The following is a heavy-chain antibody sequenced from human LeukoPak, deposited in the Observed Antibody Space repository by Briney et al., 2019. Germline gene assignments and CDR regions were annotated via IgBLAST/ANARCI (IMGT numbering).Heavy chain of an antibody. D-gene: IGHD3-10*01. CDR3: ARSPMIRGVMGWFDP. Sequence: KPSETLSFTCTVSGGSISSSLYYWGWIRQPPGKGLEWIGSIYSGSTYYNPSLKSRDIISVDTSKNQFSLKLSSVTAAVTAVYYCARSPMIRGVMGWFDPWGQGTLVTVSS. CDR2: IYSGST. J-gene: IGHJ5*02. CDR1: GGSISSSLYY. V-gene: IGHV4-39*01.